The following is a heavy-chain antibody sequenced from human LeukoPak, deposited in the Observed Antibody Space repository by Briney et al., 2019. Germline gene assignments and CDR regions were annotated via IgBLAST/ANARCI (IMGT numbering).Heavy chain of an antibody. CDR3: AREGDGYNSPIDY. CDR1: GFTFSSYS. J-gene: IGHJ4*02. V-gene: IGHV3-21*01. CDR2: ISSSRSYI. D-gene: IGHD5-24*01. Sequence: GGSLRLSCAASGFTFSSYSMNWVRQAPGKGLEWVSFISSSRSYIYYADSVKGRFTISRDNAKNSLFLQMNSLRAEDTAVYYCAREGDGYNSPIDYWGQGTLVTVSS.